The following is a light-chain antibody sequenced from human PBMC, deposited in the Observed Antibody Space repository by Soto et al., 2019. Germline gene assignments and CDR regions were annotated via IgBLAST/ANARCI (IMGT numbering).Light chain of an antibody. CDR2: GAS. V-gene: IGKV3-15*01. J-gene: IGKJ1*01. CDR3: QQYRTWPRT. CDR1: QSVSSN. Sequence: EIEMTQSPSTLSVSPGERATLSCRARQSVSSNLAWYQQKHGQAPRLLIYGASTRATGIPARFSGSGSGTELTITISSLQPEDFEVYYCQQYRTWPRTFGQGTKVDI.